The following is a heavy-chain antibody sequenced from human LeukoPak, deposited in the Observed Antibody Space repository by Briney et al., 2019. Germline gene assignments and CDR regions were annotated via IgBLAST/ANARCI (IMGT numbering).Heavy chain of an antibody. CDR1: GFTFSDYY. J-gene: IGHJ3*02. CDR3: AVLLSYPGAFDI. Sequence: TGGSLRLSCAASGFTFSDYYMSWIRQAPGKGLEWVSYISSSGSTIYYADSVKGRFTISRDNAKSSLYLQMNSLRDEDTAVYYCAVLLSYPGAFDIWGQGTMVTVSS. D-gene: IGHD3-10*01. V-gene: IGHV3-11*04. CDR2: ISSSGSTI.